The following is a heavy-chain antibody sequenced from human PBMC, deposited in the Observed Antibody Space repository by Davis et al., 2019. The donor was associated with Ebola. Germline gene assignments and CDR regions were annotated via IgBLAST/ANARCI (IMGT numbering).Heavy chain of an antibody. CDR2: IYSGGST. J-gene: IGHJ4*02. CDR1: GFTVSSNY. Sequence: GESLKISCAASGFTVSSNYMSWVHQAPGKGLEWVSVIYSGGSTYYADSVKGRFTISRDNSKNTLYLQMNSLRAEDTAVYYCARGIVATILGWYYFDYWGQGTLVTVSS. D-gene: IGHD5-12*01. CDR3: ARGIVATILGWYYFDY. V-gene: IGHV3-53*01.